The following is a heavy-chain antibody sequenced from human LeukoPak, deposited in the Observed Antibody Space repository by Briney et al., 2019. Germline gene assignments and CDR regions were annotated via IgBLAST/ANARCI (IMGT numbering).Heavy chain of an antibody. J-gene: IGHJ4*02. Sequence: GGSLRLSCAASGFTFSSYGMHWVRQAPGKGLEWVSVIYSGGSTYYADSVKGRFTISRHNSKNTLYLQMNSLRAEDTAVYYCARDPGDYWGQGTLVTVSS. CDR2: IYSGGST. CDR3: ARDPGDY. V-gene: IGHV3-53*04. CDR1: GFTFSSYG.